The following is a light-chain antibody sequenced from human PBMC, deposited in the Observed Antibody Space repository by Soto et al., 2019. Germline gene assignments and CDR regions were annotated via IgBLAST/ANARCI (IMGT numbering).Light chain of an antibody. CDR2: DVS. CDR3: SSYTSSSTLV. CDR1: SSDVGGYNY. J-gene: IGLJ1*01. Sequence: QSALTQPASVSGSPGQSITISCTGTSSDVGGYNYVSWYQQHPGKAPKLMIYDVSNRPSGVSNRLSGSKSGNTASLTISGLQAEDEADYYCSSYTSSSTLVFGNGTKVTVL. V-gene: IGLV2-14*01.